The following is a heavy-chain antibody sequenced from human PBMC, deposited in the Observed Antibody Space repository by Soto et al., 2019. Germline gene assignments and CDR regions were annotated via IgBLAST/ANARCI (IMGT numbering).Heavy chain of an antibody. CDR2: INSDGSST. V-gene: IGHV3-74*01. CDR3: ARDGSGDFWSGPHHYYGMDV. D-gene: IGHD3-3*01. CDR1: GFTFSSYW. Sequence: GGSLRLSCAASGFTFSSYWMHWVRQAPGKGLVWVSRINSDGSSTSYAASVKGRFTISRDNAKNTLYLQMNSLRAEDTAVYYCARDGSGDFWSGPHHYYGMDVWGQGTTVTVSS. J-gene: IGHJ6*02.